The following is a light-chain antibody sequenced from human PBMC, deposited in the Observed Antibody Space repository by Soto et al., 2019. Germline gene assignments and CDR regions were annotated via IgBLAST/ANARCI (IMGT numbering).Light chain of an antibody. CDR2: DAS. V-gene: IGKV1-5*01. Sequence: DVQMTQSPSTLPAAVGDGSTITCRASQTISGWLAWYQQRPGKXPKXXISDASSLRSGVPSRFSGSGSGTEFTITISSLQPDDVGSYYCQQYKSYPWTFGRGTKVDIK. J-gene: IGKJ1*01. CDR3: QQYKSYPWT. CDR1: QTISGW.